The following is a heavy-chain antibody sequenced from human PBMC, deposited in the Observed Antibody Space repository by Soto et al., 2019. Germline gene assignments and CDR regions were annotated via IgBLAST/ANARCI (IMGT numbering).Heavy chain of an antibody. CDR3: ERAAYDSSGYPLGAFDI. J-gene: IGHJ3*02. CDR2: INAGNGNT. V-gene: IGHV1-3*01. Sequence: GASVKVSCKASGYTFTSYAMHWVRQAPGQWLEWMGWINAGNGNTKYSQKFQGRVTITRDTSASTAYMELSSLRSEDTAVYYCERAAYDSSGYPLGAFDIWGQGTMVTVSS. D-gene: IGHD3-22*01. CDR1: GYTFTSYA.